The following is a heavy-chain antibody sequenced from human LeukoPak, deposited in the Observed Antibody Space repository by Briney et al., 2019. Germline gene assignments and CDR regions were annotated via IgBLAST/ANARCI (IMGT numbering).Heavy chain of an antibody. Sequence: SETLSLTCTVSGGSISSSSYYWGWIRQPPGKGLEWIGSIYTSGSTNYNPSLKSRVTISVDTSKNQFSLKLSSVTAADTAVYYCARGTAYYYGSGRPNWFDPWGQGTLVTVSS. D-gene: IGHD3-10*01. V-gene: IGHV4-39*07. CDR1: GGSISSSSYY. CDR3: ARGTAYYYGSGRPNWFDP. CDR2: IYTSGST. J-gene: IGHJ5*02.